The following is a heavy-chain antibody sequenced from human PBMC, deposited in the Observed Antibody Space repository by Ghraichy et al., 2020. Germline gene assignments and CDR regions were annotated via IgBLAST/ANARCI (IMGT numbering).Heavy chain of an antibody. J-gene: IGHJ6*02. CDR3: ARASNPIFGVVDYYYGMDV. D-gene: IGHD3-3*01. Sequence: GGSLRLSCAASGFTFSSYWMHWVRQAPGKGLVWVSRINSDGSSTSYADSVKGRFTISRDNAKNTLYLQMNSLRAEDTAVYYCARASNPIFGVVDYYYGMDVWGQGTTVTVSS. CDR2: INSDGSST. CDR1: GFTFSSYW. V-gene: IGHV3-74*01.